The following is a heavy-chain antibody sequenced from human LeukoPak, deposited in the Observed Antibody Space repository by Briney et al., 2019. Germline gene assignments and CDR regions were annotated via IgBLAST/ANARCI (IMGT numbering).Heavy chain of an antibody. J-gene: IGHJ4*02. CDR3: ASLITMVRGATS. Sequence: ASVKVSCKASGYTFTGYYMHWVRQAPGQGPEWMGRINPNSGGTNYAQKFQGRVTMTRDTSISTAYMELSRLRSDDTAVYYCASLITMVRGATSWGQGTLVTVSS. CDR2: INPNSGGT. V-gene: IGHV1-2*06. D-gene: IGHD3-10*01. CDR1: GYTFTGYY.